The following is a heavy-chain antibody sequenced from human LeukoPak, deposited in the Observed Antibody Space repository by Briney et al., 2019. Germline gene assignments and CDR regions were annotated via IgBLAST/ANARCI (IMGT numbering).Heavy chain of an antibody. Sequence: SETLSLTCTVSGGSISSYYWSWIRQPPGKGLEWIGYIYYSGSTNYNPSLKSRVTISVDTSKNQFSLKLSSVTAADTAVYYCARDRLGLGWFDPWGQGTLVTVSS. CDR1: GGSISSYY. CDR3: ARDRLGLGWFDP. J-gene: IGHJ5*02. CDR2: IYYSGST. V-gene: IGHV4-59*01. D-gene: IGHD3-16*01.